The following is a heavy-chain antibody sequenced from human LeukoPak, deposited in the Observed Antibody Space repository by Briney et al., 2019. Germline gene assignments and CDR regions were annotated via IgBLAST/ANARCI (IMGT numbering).Heavy chain of an antibody. CDR1: GFTINDYG. Sequence: PGGSLRLSCASSGFTINDYGVNWVRRAPGKGLEWLSHTSVNGAVTTYADSVKGRFTISSDTAKNSLYLQLNSLTVGDTAMYYCARDRDGDEDFDYWGRGTLVTVSS. V-gene: IGHV3-48*01. J-gene: IGHJ4*02. CDR2: TSVNGAVT. CDR3: ARDRDGDEDFDY. D-gene: IGHD4-17*01.